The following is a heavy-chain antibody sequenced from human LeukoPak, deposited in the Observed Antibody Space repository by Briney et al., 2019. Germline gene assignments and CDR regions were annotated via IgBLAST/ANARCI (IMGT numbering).Heavy chain of an antibody. D-gene: IGHD6-6*01. J-gene: IGHJ5*02. CDR2: IKQDGSEK. CDR1: GFTFSSYW. CDR3: ARVLAARPNWFDP. V-gene: IGHV3-7*01. Sequence: PGGSLRLSCAASGFTFSSYWMSWVRQAPGKGLEGVANIKQDGSEKYYVDSVKGRFTISRDNAKNSLYLQMNSLRAEDTAVYYCARVLAARPNWFDPWGQGTLVTVSS.